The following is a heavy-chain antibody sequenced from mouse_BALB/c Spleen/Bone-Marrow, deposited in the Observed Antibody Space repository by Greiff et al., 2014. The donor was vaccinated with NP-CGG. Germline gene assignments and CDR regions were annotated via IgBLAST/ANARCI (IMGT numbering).Heavy chain of an antibody. V-gene: IGHV14-3*02. J-gene: IGHJ4*01. CDR3: ARYGY. Sequence: EVQGVESGAELVKPGASVKLTCTGSGFNIKDTYMHWVKQRPEQGLEWIGRIDAANGNSKYDPKFQGKATITADTSSNTGYLQLSSLTSEDTAVYYCARYGYWGQGTSVTISS. CDR1: GFNIKDTY. CDR2: IDAANGNS. D-gene: IGHD1-1*02.